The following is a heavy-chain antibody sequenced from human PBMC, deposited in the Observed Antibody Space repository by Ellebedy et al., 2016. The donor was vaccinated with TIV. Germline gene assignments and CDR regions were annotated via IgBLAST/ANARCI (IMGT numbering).Heavy chain of an antibody. CDR2: ISADGRET. CDR3: ARSRFGAHDHDQ. CDR1: GFTFSNYD. V-gene: IGHV3-23*01. D-gene: IGHD3-3*01. J-gene: IGHJ4*02. Sequence: GESLKISCAASGFTFSNYDMSWVRQAPGKGLEWVSLISADGRETYYTNSVKGRFTISRDNSKDTLFLQMNSLRAEDTAVYFCARSRFGAHDHDQWGQGTLVTVSS.